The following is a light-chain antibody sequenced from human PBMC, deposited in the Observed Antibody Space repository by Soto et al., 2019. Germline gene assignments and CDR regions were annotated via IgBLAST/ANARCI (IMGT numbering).Light chain of an antibody. J-gene: IGKJ2*01. CDR2: GAS. CDR1: QSISTG. CDR3: HQYNNWPPGT. V-gene: IGKV3-15*01. Sequence: ERVMTQSPATLSVSPGERATLYCRASQSISTGLAWYQQKPGQAPRLLIYGASTRATGIPARFSGSGSGTEFTLTISSLQSEDFAVYYCHQYNNWPPGTFGQGTKLEIK.